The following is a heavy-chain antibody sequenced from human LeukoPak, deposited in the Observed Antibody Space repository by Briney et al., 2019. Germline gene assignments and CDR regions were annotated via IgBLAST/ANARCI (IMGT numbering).Heavy chain of an antibody. CDR2: INTDNGNT. J-gene: IGHJ4*02. D-gene: IGHD3-22*01. CDR3: APLIGAYFDY. CDR1: GYTFTNHP. V-gene: IGHV1-3*04. Sequence: GASVTASCKTSGYTFTNHPMHWMRQAPGQRLEWMGWINTDNGNTKYSQKFQGRVAFTRDTSASTAYMELNSLTSEDTSVYYCAPLIGAYFDYWGQGTLVTVSS.